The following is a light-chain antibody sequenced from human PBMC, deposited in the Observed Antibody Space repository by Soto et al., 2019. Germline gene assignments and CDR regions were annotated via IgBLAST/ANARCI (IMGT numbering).Light chain of an antibody. CDR1: QSVSSNS. CDR3: QQFGGSPPSWT. Sequence: ESVLTQSPGTLSLSPGERATLSCRASQSVSSNSLAWYQQKPGQAPRLLIYGASSRATGTPDRFSGSGSGTDFPLPISRLEPEVFAVYYCQQFGGSPPSWTFGQGTKVEI. CDR2: GAS. J-gene: IGKJ1*01. V-gene: IGKV3-20*01.